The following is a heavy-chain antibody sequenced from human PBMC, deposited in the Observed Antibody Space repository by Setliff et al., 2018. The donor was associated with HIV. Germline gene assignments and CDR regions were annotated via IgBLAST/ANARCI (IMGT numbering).Heavy chain of an antibody. CDR1: GFTFSTYN. Sequence: PGGSLRLSCAASGFTFSTYNMNWVRQAPGKGLEWLSYITGSTTIMYYADSVRDRFTISRDNAKNLLYLQMNSLRPEDTAVYYCARGTQGSGKTPYDYWGQGTVVTVSS. CDR2: ITGSTTIM. CDR3: ARGTQGSGKTPYDY. D-gene: IGHD3-10*01. J-gene: IGHJ4*03. V-gene: IGHV3-48*01.